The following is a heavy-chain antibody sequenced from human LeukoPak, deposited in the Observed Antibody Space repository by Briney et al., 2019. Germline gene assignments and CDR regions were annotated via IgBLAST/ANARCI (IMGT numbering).Heavy chain of an antibody. CDR3: TRESGSYHGNDY. J-gene: IGHJ4*02. D-gene: IGHD1-26*01. CDR1: GYTFTGYY. Sequence: ASVKVSCKASGYTFTGYYMQWVRQAPGQGLEWMGRINPNNGGTNYAQKFQGRVTMTGDTSISTAYMELSSLRSDDTAVYYCTRESGSYHGNDYWGQGTLVTVSS. V-gene: IGHV1-2*06. CDR2: INPNNGGT.